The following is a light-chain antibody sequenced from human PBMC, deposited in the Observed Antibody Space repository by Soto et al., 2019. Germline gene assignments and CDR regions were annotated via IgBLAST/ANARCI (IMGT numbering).Light chain of an antibody. CDR2: GAT. CDR1: QNVNTN. J-gene: IGKJ4*02. V-gene: IGKV3-15*01. CDR3: QQYGKSPLT. Sequence: EVVMTQSPATLSVSPGGGATLSCRASQNVNTNLAWYQQKPAQSTRLLIHGATSRATGIPARFSGSGSGTEFTLTSSSLQSEDFAVYYCQQYGKSPLTVGGGTKVEIK.